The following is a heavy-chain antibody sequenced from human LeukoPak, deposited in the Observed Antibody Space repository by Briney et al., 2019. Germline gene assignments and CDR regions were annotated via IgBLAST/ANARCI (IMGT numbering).Heavy chain of an antibody. Sequence: PSETLSLTCTVSGYSISSGYYWGWIRQPPGKGLEWIGSIYHSGSTYYNPSLKSRVTISVDTSKNQFSLKQSSVTAADTAVYYCARSGSTQLWYMDVWGKGTTVTVSS. CDR3: ARSGSTQLWYMDV. D-gene: IGHD5-18*01. V-gene: IGHV4-38-2*02. CDR2: IYHSGST. CDR1: GYSISSGYY. J-gene: IGHJ6*03.